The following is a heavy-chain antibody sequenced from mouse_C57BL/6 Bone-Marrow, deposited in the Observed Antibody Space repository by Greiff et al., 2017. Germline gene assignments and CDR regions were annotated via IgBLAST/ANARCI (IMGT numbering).Heavy chain of an antibody. J-gene: IGHJ1*03. V-gene: IGHV5-16*01. Sequence: LLQSEAGLVQPGASVKLSCTASGFTFSDYYMAWVNQVPEKGLEWIANINHDGGNTNYLDTLKGHVTISTDNSTNTLYLQMSSLTSEDTATYYCARDAVVYYYGRRYFDVWGTGTTVTVSS. CDR2: INHDGGNT. CDR3: ARDAVVYYYGRRYFDV. D-gene: IGHD1-1*01. CDR1: GFTFSDYY.